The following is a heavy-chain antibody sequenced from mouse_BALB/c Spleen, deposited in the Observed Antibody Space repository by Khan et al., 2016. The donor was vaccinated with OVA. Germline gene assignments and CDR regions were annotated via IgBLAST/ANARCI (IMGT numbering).Heavy chain of an antibody. CDR2: ISSGGTYT. D-gene: IGHD2-1*01. CDR1: GFTFSSYT. CDR3: TRDGNYAHWYFDV. Sequence: EVQLVESGGGLVKPGGSLKLSCAASGFTFSSYTMSWVRQTPEKRLEWVATISSGGTYTYYPDSVKGRFPISRDNAKNTLYLQMSSLKSEDTAMYYCTRDGNYAHWYFDVWGAGTTVTVSS. J-gene: IGHJ1*01. V-gene: IGHV5-6-4*01.